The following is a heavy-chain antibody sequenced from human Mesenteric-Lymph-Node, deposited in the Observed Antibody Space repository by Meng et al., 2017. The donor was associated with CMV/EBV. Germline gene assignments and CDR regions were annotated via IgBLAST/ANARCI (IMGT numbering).Heavy chain of an antibody. Sequence: ASVKVSCKASGYTFTSDYIHWVRQAPGQGLEWMGIINPSGGSTSYAQKFQGRVTMTRDTSTSTVNMEVSSLRSEDTAVYYCAGVITGTTGGRNWFDPWGQGTLVTVSS. CDR1: GYTFTSDY. CDR3: AGVITGTTGGRNWFDP. CDR2: INPSGGST. J-gene: IGHJ5*02. V-gene: IGHV1-46*01. D-gene: IGHD1-7*01.